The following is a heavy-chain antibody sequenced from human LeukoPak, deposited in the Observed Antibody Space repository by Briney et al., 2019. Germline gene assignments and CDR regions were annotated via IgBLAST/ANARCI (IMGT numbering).Heavy chain of an antibody. CDR1: GYTFSYYY. Sequence: GASVTVSCKASGYTFSYYYLHWVRHAPGQGLEWMGWINLNSGGTSYGQKFQGRVTMTRDTSISTAYMELSRLRSDDTAVYYCARSIVVVIDWFDTWGQGTLVTVSS. D-gene: IGHD2-21*01. V-gene: IGHV1-2*02. CDR3: ARSIVVVIDWFDT. J-gene: IGHJ5*02. CDR2: INLNSGGT.